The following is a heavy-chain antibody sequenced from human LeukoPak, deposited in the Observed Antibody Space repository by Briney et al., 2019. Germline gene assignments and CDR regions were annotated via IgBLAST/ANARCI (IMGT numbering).Heavy chain of an antibody. CDR3: SRAHGMDV. CDR1: GFTFDDYA. V-gene: IGHV3-9*03. J-gene: IGHJ6*04. Sequence: PGRSLRLSCAASGFTFDDYAMHWVRQAPGKGLEWVSGISWNSGSIGYADSVKGRFTISRDNAKNSLYLQMNSLRAEDMALYYCSRAHGMDVWGKGTTVTVSS. CDR2: ISWNSGSI.